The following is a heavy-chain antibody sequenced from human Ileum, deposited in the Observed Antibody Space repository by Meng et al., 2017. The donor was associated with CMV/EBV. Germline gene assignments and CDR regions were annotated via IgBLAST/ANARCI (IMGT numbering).Heavy chain of an antibody. CDR1: GFTFSTYN. J-gene: IGHJ4*02. D-gene: IGHD5-18*01. V-gene: IGHV3-21*01. CDR3: AKRDRSYGFYFDV. Sequence: AQLAGSGGGLGTPGGSLRLSCAASGFTFSTYNMNWVRQAPGKGLEWISFISSSATYIYYADSVKGRFTISRDNAKNTLYLQMHNLRIEDTATYFCAKRDRSYGFYFDVWGQGTLVTVSS. CDR2: ISSSATYI.